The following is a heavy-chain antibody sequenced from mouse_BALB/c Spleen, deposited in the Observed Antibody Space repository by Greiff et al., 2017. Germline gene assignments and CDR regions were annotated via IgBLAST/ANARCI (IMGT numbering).Heavy chain of an antibody. Sequence: EVQLVESGGGLVQPGGSLKLSCAASGFDFSRYWMSWVRQAPGKGLEWIGEINPDSSTINYTPSLKDKFIISRDNAKNTLYLQMSKVRSEDTALYYCARGGVRQVYYAMDYWGQGTSVTVSS. CDR3: ARGGVRQVYYAMDY. V-gene: IGHV4-1*02. D-gene: IGHD2-14*01. CDR2: INPDSSTI. CDR1: GFDFSRYW. J-gene: IGHJ4*01.